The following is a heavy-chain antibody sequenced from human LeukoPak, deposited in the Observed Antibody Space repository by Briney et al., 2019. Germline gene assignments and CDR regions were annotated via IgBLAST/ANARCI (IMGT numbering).Heavy chain of an antibody. J-gene: IGHJ5*02. CDR2: IYYSGST. V-gene: IGHV4-30-4*08. CDR3: ARASHRGYDFWSGYWTNWFDP. CDR1: GGSISSGDYY. D-gene: IGHD3-3*01. Sequence: PSETLSLTCTVSGGSISSGDYYWSWIRQPPGKGLEWIGYIYYSGSTYYNPSLKSRVTISVDTSKNQFSLKLSSVTAADTAVYYCARASHRGYDFWSGYWTNWFDPWGQGTLVTVSS.